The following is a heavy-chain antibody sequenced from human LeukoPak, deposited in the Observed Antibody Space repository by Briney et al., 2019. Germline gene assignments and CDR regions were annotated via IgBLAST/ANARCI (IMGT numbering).Heavy chain of an antibody. CDR3: AKQSQYYYGSGSFDY. J-gene: IGHJ4*02. D-gene: IGHD3-10*01. Sequence: GGSLRLSCAASGFTFSSYGMHWVRQAPGKGLEWVAVISYDGGNKYYADSVKGRFTISRDNSKNTLYLQMNSLRAEDTAVYYCAKQSQYYYGSGSFDYWGQGTLVTVSS. CDR1: GFTFSSYG. V-gene: IGHV3-30*18. CDR2: ISYDGGNK.